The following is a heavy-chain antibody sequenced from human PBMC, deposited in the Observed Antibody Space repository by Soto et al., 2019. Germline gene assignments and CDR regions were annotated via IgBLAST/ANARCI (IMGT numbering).Heavy chain of an antibody. CDR3: ARVGGSGYYY. CDR2: IYHSGST. V-gene: IGHV4-30-2*01. CDR1: GGSISSGGYS. D-gene: IGHD3-22*01. J-gene: IGHJ4*02. Sequence: SETLSLTCAVSGGSISSGGYSWSWIRQPPGKGLEWIGYIYHSGSTYYNPSLKSRVTISVDRSKNQFSLKLSSVTAADTAVYYCARVGGSGYYYWGQGTLVTVSS.